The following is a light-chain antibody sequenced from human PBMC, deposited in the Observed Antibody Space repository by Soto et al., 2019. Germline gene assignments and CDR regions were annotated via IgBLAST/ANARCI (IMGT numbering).Light chain of an antibody. V-gene: IGLV1-47*01. CDR1: SSNIGINY. CDR3: AAWDDSLSGPV. J-gene: IGLJ3*02. CDR2: RNN. Sequence: QSVLTQPPSASGTPGQRVTISCSGSSSNIGINYVYWYQQLPGTAPKLLIYRNNQRPSGVPDRCSGSQSGTAASLAISGLRSEDDADYYCAAWDDSLSGPVFGGGTKLTVL.